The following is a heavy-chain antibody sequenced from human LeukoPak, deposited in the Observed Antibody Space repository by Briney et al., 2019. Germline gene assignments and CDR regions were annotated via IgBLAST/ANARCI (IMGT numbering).Heavy chain of an antibody. CDR2: IIPIFGTA. D-gene: IGHD5-12*01. CDR1: GGTFSSYA. V-gene: IGHV1-69*13. J-gene: IGHJ4*02. CDR3: ARDRKHSGYDN. Sequence: VASVTVSCKASGGTFSSYAISWVRQAPGQGLEWMGGIIPIFGTANYAQKLQGRVTITADESTSTAYMELSSLRSEDTDVYYCARDRKHSGYDNWGQGTLVTVSS.